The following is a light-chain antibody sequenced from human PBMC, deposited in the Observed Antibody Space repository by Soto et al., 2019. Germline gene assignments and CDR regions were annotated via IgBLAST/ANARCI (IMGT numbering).Light chain of an antibody. Sequence: QSVLTQPPSASGTPGQRVTISCSGSSSNIGSNPVSWYQQLPGTAPKSLIYSDNPRPSGVPDRISGSRSGTSASLAISGLQSEDEAEYYCAAWDDSLRGRVFGGGTKLTAL. CDR2: SDN. J-gene: IGLJ2*01. V-gene: IGLV1-44*01. CDR3: AAWDDSLRGRV. CDR1: SSNIGSNP.